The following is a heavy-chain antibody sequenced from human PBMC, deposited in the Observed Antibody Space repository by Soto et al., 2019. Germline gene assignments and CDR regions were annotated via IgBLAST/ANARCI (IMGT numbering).Heavy chain of an antibody. D-gene: IGHD3-9*01. V-gene: IGHV4-39*01. CDR1: DDSINSDKFY. CDR3: ARLEGLATISYYFDF. CDR2: IYYRGNA. Sequence: HLQLQESGPGLVKPSETLSLMCSVSDDSINSDKFYWGWIRQPPGKGLEWVGSIYYRGNAYYNPSRQTRVTISLDKSKSQFSRKLNSVTAADSAVYFCARLEGLATISYYFDFWGPGALVTVSS. J-gene: IGHJ4*02.